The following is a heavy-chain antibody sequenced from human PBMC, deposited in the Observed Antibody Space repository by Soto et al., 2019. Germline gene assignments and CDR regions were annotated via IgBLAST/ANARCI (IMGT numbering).Heavy chain of an antibody. J-gene: IGHJ6*02. V-gene: IGHV4-31*03. D-gene: IGHD6-13*01. CDR1: GGSISSGGYY. CDR2: IYYSGST. CDR3: ARDRGIAAAGSLGGMDV. Sequence: QVQLQESGPGLVKPSQTLSLTCTVSGGSISSGGYYWSWIRQHPGKGLEWIGYIYYSGSTYYNPSLKSRVTIAVDTSKNQFSLKLSSVTAADTAVYYCARDRGIAAAGSLGGMDVWGQGTTVTVSS.